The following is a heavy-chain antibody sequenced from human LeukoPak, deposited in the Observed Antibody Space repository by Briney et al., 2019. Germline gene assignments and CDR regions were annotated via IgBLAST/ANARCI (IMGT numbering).Heavy chain of an antibody. D-gene: IGHD6-19*01. CDR1: GGSFSGYY. Sequence: SETLSLTCAVYGGSFSGYYWSWIRQPPGKGLEWIGSIYHSGSTYYNPSLKSRVTISVDTSKNQFSLKLSSVTAADTAVYYCARDTYSSGWNFDYWGQGTLVTVSS. V-gene: IGHV4-34*01. CDR3: ARDTYSSGWNFDY. CDR2: IYHSGST. J-gene: IGHJ4*02.